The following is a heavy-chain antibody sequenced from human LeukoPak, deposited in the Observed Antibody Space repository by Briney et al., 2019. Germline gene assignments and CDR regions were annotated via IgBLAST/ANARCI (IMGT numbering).Heavy chain of an antibody. V-gene: IGHV4-59*11. CDR2: IHHSGRT. CDR3: ARLLDNDSSGDPDTFDM. D-gene: IGHD3-22*01. CDR1: GGSISRHF. Sequence: PSETLSLTCSVSGGSISRHFWSWIRQPPGKGLDWIAFIHHSGRTKYNPSLQSRVTISIDTSENNFSLKLTSVTAADTAVYYCARLLDNDSSGDPDTFDMWGQGTVVSVSS. J-gene: IGHJ3*02.